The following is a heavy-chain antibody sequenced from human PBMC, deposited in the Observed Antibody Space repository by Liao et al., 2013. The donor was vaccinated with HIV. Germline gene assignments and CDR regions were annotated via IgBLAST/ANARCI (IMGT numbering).Heavy chain of an antibody. CDR3: AREEGGYGVFDF. CDR2: VHITGSA. J-gene: IGHJ4*02. Sequence: QVLLQESGPGLVRPSETLSLTCTVSGDSTNHYNFMSEYYWSWIRQTADRGLEWLGRVHITGSANYNPSLKSRVTMSVHSSMKQFSLELTSVTAADTAVYYCAREEGGYGVFDFWGQGTLVTVSS. V-gene: IGHV4-61*02. D-gene: IGHD3-22*01. CDR1: GDSTNHYNFMSEYY.